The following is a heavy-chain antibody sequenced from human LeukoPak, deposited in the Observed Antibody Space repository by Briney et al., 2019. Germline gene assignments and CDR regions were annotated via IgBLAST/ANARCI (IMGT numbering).Heavy chain of an antibody. CDR1: GFTFSDYY. D-gene: IGHD4-17*01. J-gene: IGHJ4*02. CDR2: ISSSGSTT. V-gene: IGHV3-11*01. Sequence: MSGGSLRLSCAASGFTFSDYYMSWIRQAPGKGLEWVSYISSSGSTTYYADSVKGRFTISRDNAKNSLYLQMNSLRAEDTAVYYCARIPFDDYGDYAQWGQGTLVTVSS. CDR3: ARIPFDDYGDYAQ.